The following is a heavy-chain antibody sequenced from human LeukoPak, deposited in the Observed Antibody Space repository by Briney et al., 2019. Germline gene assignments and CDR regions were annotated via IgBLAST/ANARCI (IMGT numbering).Heavy chain of an antibody. CDR3: ARGWGATDYFDY. CDR2: IIPIFGTA. J-gene: IGHJ4*02. CDR1: GGTFSSYA. D-gene: IGHD1-26*01. V-gene: IGHV1-69*13. Sequence: SVKVSCKASGGTFSSYAISWVRQAPGQGLEWMGGIIPIFGTANYAQKFQGRVTITADESTSTAYMELGSLRSEDTAVYYCARGWGATDYFDYWGQGTLVTVSS.